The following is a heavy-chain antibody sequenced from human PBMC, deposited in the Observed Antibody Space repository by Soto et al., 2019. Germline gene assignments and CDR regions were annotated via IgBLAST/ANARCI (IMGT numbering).Heavy chain of an antibody. V-gene: IGHV1-18*01. J-gene: IGHJ2*01. CDR1: GYTFTSYS. CDR2: ISAYNGNT. CDR3: ARHRSGYGWFFDL. Sequence: QIQLVQSEVEVKKPGASVKVSCKASGYTFTSYSIAWVRQAPGQGLEWMGWISAYNGNTDYAQKFQGRVTMTTDTCARTAYTELRSRRSGDTAVYYCARHRSGYGWFFDLWGRGTLVIVSS. D-gene: IGHD5-12*01.